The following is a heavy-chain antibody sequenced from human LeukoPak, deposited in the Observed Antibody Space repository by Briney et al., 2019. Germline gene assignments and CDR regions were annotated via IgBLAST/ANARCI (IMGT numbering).Heavy chain of an antibody. V-gene: IGHV1-2*02. Sequence: ASVKVSCKSSVYTFTGYYMHWVRQAPGRGLDWMGWINPSSGGTNYAQKFQGRVTMTRDTSISTAYMELSRLRSDDTAVYYCARDLSGAMTTVTCADYWGQGTLVTVSS. CDR1: VYTFTGYY. D-gene: IGHD4-17*01. CDR2: INPSSGGT. J-gene: IGHJ4*02. CDR3: ARDLSGAMTTVTCADY.